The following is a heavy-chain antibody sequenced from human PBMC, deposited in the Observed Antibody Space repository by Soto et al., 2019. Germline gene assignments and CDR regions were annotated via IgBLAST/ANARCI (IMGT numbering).Heavy chain of an antibody. CDR1: GFTFSSYS. V-gene: IGHV3-21*04. CDR3: ARDLTTTAWYFNL. J-gene: IGHJ2*01. D-gene: IGHD3-9*01. CDR2: ISSSSSYI. Sequence: GGSLRLSCAASGFTFSSYSMNWVRQAPGKGLEWVSSISSSSSYIYYADSVKGRFTISRDDAKNSLYLQMNSLRAEDTAVYYCARDLTTTAWYFNLWGRGTLVTVSS.